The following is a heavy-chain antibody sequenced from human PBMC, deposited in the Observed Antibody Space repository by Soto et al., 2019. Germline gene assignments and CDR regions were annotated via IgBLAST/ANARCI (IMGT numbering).Heavy chain of an antibody. Sequence: PGESLKISCKGSGYSFTSDWIGWVRQMPGKGLEWMGIIYPGDSDTRYSPSFQGQVTISADKSISTAYLQWSSLKASDTAMYYCARRLRYFDWAVTAGGEYYGMDVWGQGTTVTVS. CDR3: ARRLRYFDWAVTAGGEYYGMDV. CDR2: IYPGDSDT. CDR1: GYSFTSDW. V-gene: IGHV5-51*01. D-gene: IGHD3-9*01. J-gene: IGHJ6*02.